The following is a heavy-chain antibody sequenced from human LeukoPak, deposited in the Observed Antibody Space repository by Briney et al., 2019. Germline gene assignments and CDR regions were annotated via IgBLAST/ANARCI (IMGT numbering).Heavy chain of an antibody. CDR2: MYFNSGAT. Sequence: ASVRVSCKTSGFTFTGYYVQWVRQGPGQGPGWVGWMYFNSGATRFAPKFQGRVTMTRDTSISTAYMEFSSLRSDDTAMYYCAREGSSGQDWYAFDIWGQGTMLTVSS. CDR1: GFTFTGYY. CDR3: AREGSSGQDWYAFDI. D-gene: IGHD5-12*01. V-gene: IGHV1-2*02. J-gene: IGHJ3*02.